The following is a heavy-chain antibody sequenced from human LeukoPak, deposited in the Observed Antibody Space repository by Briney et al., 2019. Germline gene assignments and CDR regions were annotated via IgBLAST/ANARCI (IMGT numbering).Heavy chain of an antibody. CDR3: ARSLLTGTTPYYYYYMDV. J-gene: IGHJ6*03. D-gene: IGHD1-7*01. Sequence: GGSLRLSCAASGFIVSSNYMYWVRQAPGKGLEWVSDFYGGGTTNYADSVKGRVTISRDNSKNTLYLQMNSLRAEDTAVYYCARSLLTGTTPYYYYYMDVWGEGTTVTVSS. CDR1: GFIVSSNY. V-gene: IGHV3-66*02. CDR2: FYGGGTT.